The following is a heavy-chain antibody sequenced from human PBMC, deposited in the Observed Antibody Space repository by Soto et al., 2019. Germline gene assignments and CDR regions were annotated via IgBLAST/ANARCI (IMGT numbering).Heavy chain of an antibody. J-gene: IGHJ4*02. CDR2: IYYSGST. Sequence: LSLTCTVSGGSISSYYWSWIRQPPGKGLEWIGYIYYSGSTNYNPSLKSRVTISVDTSKNQFSLKLSSVTAADTAVYYCARRYGGNFDYWGQGTLVTVSS. D-gene: IGHD1-26*01. CDR1: GGSISSYY. CDR3: ARRYGGNFDY. V-gene: IGHV4-59*01.